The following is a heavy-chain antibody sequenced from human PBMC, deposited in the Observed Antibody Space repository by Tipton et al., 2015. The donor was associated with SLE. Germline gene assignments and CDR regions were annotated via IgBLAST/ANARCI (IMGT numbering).Heavy chain of an antibody. CDR1: GGSLSGYY. CDR2: INHSGST. Sequence: TLSLTCAVYGGSLSGYYWSWIRQPPGKGLEWIGEINHSGSTNYNPSLKSRVTMSVDTSKNQFSLKLSSVTAADTAVYYCARDSSKLSHAFDIWGQGTMVTVSS. CDR3: ARDSSKLSHAFDI. D-gene: IGHD3-16*02. V-gene: IGHV4-34*01. J-gene: IGHJ3*02.